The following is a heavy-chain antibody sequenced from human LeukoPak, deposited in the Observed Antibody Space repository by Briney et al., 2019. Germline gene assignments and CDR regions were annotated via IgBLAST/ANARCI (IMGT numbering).Heavy chain of an antibody. CDR2: IKQDGSEK. D-gene: IGHD3-10*01. Sequence: GGSLRLSCAASGFTFSSYWMSWVRQAPGKGLEWVANIKQDGSEKYYVDSVKGRFTISRDNAKNSLYLQMNSLRAEDTAVYYCARDQLERITMVRGVIITPVYYYYGMDVWGQGTTVTVSS. V-gene: IGHV3-7*01. CDR3: ARDQLERITMVRGVIITPVYYYYGMDV. CDR1: GFTFSSYW. J-gene: IGHJ6*02.